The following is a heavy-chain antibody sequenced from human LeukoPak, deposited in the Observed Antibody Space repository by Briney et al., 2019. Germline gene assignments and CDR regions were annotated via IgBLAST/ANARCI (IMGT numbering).Heavy chain of an antibody. D-gene: IGHD2-21*01. J-gene: IGHJ5*02. CDR3: ARGLRHIVVVNWFDP. Sequence: SETLSLTCTVSGGSISSYYWSWIRQPPGKGLEWIGYIYYSGSTNYNPSLKSRVTISVDTSKNQFSLKLSSMTAADTAVYYCARGLRHIVVVNWFDPWGQGTLVTVSS. V-gene: IGHV4-59*12. CDR1: GGSISSYY. CDR2: IYYSGST.